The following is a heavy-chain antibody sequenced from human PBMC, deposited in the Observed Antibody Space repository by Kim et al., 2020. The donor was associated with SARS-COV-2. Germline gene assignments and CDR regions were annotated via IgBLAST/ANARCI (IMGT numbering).Heavy chain of an antibody. CDR2: IIPIFGTA. J-gene: IGHJ3*01. CDR1: GGTFSSYA. CDR3: ARWGEXXXYYXXXGPXAXDX. D-gene: IGHD3-22*01. V-gene: IGHV1-69*13. Sequence: SVKVSCKASGGTFSSYAISWVRQAPGQGLEWMGGIIPIFGTANYAQKFQGRVTITADESTSTAYMELSSLRSEDTAVYYCARWGEXXXYYXXXGPXAXDXWGQGTXXTXSS.